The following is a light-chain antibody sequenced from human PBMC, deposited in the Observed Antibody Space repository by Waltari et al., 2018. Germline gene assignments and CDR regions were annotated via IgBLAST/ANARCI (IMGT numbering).Light chain of an antibody. V-gene: IGLV3-19*01. J-gene: IGLJ2*01. Sequence: SSELTQDPAVSVALGQTVRITCQGDSTRSYYASWYQKKPGQAPVLVIYGKNNRPSGIPDRFSGSSSGNTASLTITGAQAEDEADYYCNSRDSSGNHLDVVFGGGTKLTVL. CDR1: STRSYY. CDR3: NSRDSSGNHLDVV. CDR2: GKN.